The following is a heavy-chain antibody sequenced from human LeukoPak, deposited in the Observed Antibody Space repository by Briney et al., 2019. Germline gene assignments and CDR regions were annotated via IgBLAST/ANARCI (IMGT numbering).Heavy chain of an antibody. V-gene: IGHV4-59*12. D-gene: IGHD6-19*01. CDR2: IYYSGST. J-gene: IGHJ4*02. CDR1: GGSISSYY. Sequence: PSETLSLTCTVSGGSISSYYWSWIRQPPGKGLEWIGYIYYSGSTNYNPSLKSRVTISVDTSKNQFSLKLSSVTAADTAVYYCARDSPIAVAGTPDYWGQGTLVTVSS. CDR3: ARDSPIAVAGTPDY.